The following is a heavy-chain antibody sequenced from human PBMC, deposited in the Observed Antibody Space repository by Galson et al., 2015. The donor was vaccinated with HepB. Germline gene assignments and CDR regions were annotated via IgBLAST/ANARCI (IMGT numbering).Heavy chain of an antibody. CDR2: ISAYNGNT. Sequence: QSGAEVKKPGTSVKVSCKASGYTFTSYGISWVRQAPGQGLEWMVWISAYNGNTNYAQKLQGRVTMTTDTSTSTAYMGLRSLRSDDTAVYYCARDRSIAARDYYYGMDVWGQGTTVTVSS. J-gene: IGHJ6*02. CDR1: GYTFTSYG. V-gene: IGHV1-18*04. CDR3: ARDRSIAARDYYYGMDV. D-gene: IGHD6-6*01.